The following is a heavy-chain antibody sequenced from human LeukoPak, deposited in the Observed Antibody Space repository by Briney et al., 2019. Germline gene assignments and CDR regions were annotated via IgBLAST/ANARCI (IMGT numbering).Heavy chain of an antibody. CDR2: INPHNDES. D-gene: IGHD2/OR15-2a*01. V-gene: IGHV1-2*02. Sequence: ASVRDSSKASGFTVTGYYIHWVRQAPGQGLEWMGWINPHNDESKYAQKFHDRVTMTNEKSISTASMELSRLKSDDTAVYFCARAGNSRYLDFWGCGTLVIVSS. J-gene: IGHJ2*01. CDR1: GFTVTGYY. CDR3: ARAGNSRYLDF.